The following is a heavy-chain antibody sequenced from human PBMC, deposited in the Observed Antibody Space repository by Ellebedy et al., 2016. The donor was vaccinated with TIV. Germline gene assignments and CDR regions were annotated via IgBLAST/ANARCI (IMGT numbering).Heavy chain of an antibody. J-gene: IGHJ4*02. CDR1: GFTFSNYW. V-gene: IGHV3-7*01. CDR3: ARDQWLGRAYYFDS. Sequence: GESLKISCATSGFTFSNYWMTWVRQAPGEGLEWVANIKQDGSEKYYVDSVKGRFSISRDNAKSSLYLQMNSLTDEDTAVYYCARDQWLGRAYYFDSWGQGTLVTVSS. D-gene: IGHD6-19*01. CDR2: IKQDGSEK.